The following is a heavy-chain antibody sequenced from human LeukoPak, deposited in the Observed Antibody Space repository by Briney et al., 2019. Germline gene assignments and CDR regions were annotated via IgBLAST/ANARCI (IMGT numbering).Heavy chain of an antibody. V-gene: IGHV3-30*02. D-gene: IGHD5/OR15-5a*01. CDR1: GFTFSFYG. J-gene: IGHJ6*03. CDR3: AKDLRTGVSSYYYYMDV. CDR2: TRYDGSTR. Sequence: GGSLRLSCAASGFTFSFYGMHWVRQAPGKGLEWVAFTRYDGSTRYYADSVKGRFTISRDNSKSTLYLQMNSLRPEDTAVYFCAKDLRTGVSSYYYYMDVWGKGTTVTVSS.